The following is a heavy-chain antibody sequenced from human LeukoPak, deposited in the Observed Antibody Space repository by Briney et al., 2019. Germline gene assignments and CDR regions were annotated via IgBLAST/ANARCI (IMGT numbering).Heavy chain of an antibody. Sequence: GGSLRLSCAASGFTFSSYWMHWVRQAPGKGLVWVSRINSDGSSTSYADSVKGRFTISRDNAKNTLYLQMNGLRAEDTAVYYCARDARSSGWYSRDYYYYGMDVWAKGPRSPSP. CDR1: GFTFSSYW. V-gene: IGHV3-74*01. CDR3: ARDARSSGWYSRDYYYYGMDV. J-gene: IGHJ6*02. CDR2: INSDGSST. D-gene: IGHD6-19*01.